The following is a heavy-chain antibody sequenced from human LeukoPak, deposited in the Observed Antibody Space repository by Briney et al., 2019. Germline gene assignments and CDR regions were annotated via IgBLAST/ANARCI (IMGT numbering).Heavy chain of an antibody. CDR2: ISYDGINK. D-gene: IGHD6-19*01. CDR1: XXXXSXXG. V-gene: IGHV3-30*18. J-gene: IGHJ3*02. Sequence: SLRLSCAAXXXXXSXXGMXXXRXAPXXXXEXXXVISYDGINKYYADSVKGRFTISRDNSKNTLFLEMNSLRAEDTAVYYCAKALTSGSYLDAFNIWGQGTMVTVSS. CDR3: AKALTSGSYLDAFNI.